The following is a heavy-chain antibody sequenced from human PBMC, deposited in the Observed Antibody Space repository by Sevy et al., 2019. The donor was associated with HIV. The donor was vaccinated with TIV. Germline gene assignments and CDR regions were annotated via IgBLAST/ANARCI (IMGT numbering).Heavy chain of an antibody. CDR1: GYTLTELS. CDR3: ATPTVERDYYYYGMDV. CDR2: FDPEDGET. J-gene: IGHJ6*02. D-gene: IGHD4-4*01. Sequence: ASVKVSCKVSGYTLTELSMHWVRQAPGKGLEWMGGFDPEDGETIYAQTFQGRVTMTEDTSTDTAYMELSSLRSEDTAVYYCATPTVERDYYYYGMDVWGQGTTVTVSS. V-gene: IGHV1-24*01.